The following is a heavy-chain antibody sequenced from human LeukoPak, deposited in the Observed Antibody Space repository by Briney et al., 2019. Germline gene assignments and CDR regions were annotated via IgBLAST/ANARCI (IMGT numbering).Heavy chain of an antibody. V-gene: IGHV3-30*18. Sequence: GESLRLSCAASGFTFSSYGMHWVRQAPGKGLEWVAVISYDGSNKYYADSVKGRFTISRDNSKNTLYLQMNSLRAEDTAVYYCAKDNGWDYGDYDYWGQGTLVTVSS. CDR1: GFTFSSYG. D-gene: IGHD4-17*01. CDR3: AKDNGWDYGDYDY. CDR2: ISYDGSNK. J-gene: IGHJ4*02.